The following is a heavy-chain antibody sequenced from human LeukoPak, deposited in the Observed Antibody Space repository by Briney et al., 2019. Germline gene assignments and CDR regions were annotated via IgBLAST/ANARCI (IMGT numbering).Heavy chain of an antibody. CDR3: ARWLQSKNYYYYGMDV. Sequence: GGSLRLSCAASGFTFSSYSMNWVRQAPGKGLEWVSSISSSSSYIYYADSVKGRFTIFRDNAKNSLYLQMNSLRAEDTAVYYCARWLQSKNYYYYGMDVWGQGTTVTVSS. CDR2: ISSSSSYI. J-gene: IGHJ6*02. V-gene: IGHV3-21*01. CDR1: GFTFSSYS. D-gene: IGHD5-24*01.